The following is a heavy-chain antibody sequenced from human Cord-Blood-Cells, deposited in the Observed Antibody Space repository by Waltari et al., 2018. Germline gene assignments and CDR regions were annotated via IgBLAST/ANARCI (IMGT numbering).Heavy chain of an antibody. CDR3: ARGMLKQLDFDY. CDR1: GYAFTSFD. V-gene: IGHV1-8*01. CDR2: MNPNSGNT. D-gene: IGHD6-6*01. J-gene: IGHJ4*02. Sequence: QVQLVQSGAEVKKPGASVKVSCKASGYAFTSFDIYRVRQATGQGLEWMGWMNPNSGNTGYAQKFQGRVTMTRNTSISTAYMELSSLRSEDTAVYYCARGMLKQLDFDYWGQGTLVTVSS.